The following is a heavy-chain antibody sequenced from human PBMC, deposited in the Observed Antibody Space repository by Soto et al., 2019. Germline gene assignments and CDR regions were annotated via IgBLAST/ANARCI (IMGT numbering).Heavy chain of an antibody. Sequence: QLQLQESGPGLVKPSETLSLTCTVSGGSISSSSYYWGWIRQPPGKGLEWIGSIYYSGSTYYNPSLKIRVTRSVDTSKNQCSLKLGSVTAADTAVYYCARDGCMSTSCNAFDPWGQGTLVTVSS. CDR2: IYYSGST. D-gene: IGHD2-2*01. J-gene: IGHJ5*02. V-gene: IGHV4-39*02. CDR3: ARDGCMSTSCNAFDP. CDR1: GGSISSSSYY.